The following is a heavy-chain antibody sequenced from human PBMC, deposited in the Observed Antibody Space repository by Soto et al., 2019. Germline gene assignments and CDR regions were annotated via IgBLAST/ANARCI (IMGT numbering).Heavy chain of an antibody. D-gene: IGHD3-3*01. CDR3: ARDVTYYDFWSGYSFDY. CDR2: ISAYNGNT. V-gene: IGHV1-18*01. Sequence: ASVKVSCKASGYTFTSYGISWVRQAPGQGLEWMGWISAYNGNTNYAQKLQGRVTMTTDTSTSTAYMELRSLRSDDTAVYYCARDVTYYDFWSGYSFDYWGQGTLVTVPQ. J-gene: IGHJ4*02. CDR1: GYTFTSYG.